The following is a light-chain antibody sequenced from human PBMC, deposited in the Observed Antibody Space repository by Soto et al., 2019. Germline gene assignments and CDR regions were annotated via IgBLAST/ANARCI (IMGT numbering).Light chain of an antibody. CDR3: QQRSNWPPIFT. CDR2: DAS. V-gene: IGKV3-11*01. J-gene: IGKJ3*01. CDR1: QSVSSY. Sequence: EIVLTQSPATLSLSPGERATLSCRASQSVSSYLAWYQQKPGQAPRLLIYDASNRATGIPARFSGSGSGTDFTLNISSRVPEDVAAYYCQQRSNWPPIFTFGHGTKVDIK.